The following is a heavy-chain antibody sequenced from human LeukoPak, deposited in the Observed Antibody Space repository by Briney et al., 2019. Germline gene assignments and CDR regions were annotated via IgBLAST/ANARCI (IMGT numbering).Heavy chain of an antibody. D-gene: IGHD3-16*02. CDR3: ARRTPGLYFGAFYYYMDV. V-gene: IGHV4-34*01. Sequence: PSETLSLTCRVYGGSFSGYYWSWIRQSPGRRLEWLGEINHSGSTNCHPSLRSRLTISVDKSNNKFPLNMTSVTAADTAVYFCARRTPGLYFGAFYYYMDVWGKGATVIISS. CDR2: INHSGST. CDR1: GGSFSGYY. J-gene: IGHJ6*03.